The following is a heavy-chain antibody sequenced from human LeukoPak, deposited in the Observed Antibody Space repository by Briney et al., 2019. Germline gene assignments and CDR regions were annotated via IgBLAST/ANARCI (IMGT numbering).Heavy chain of an antibody. J-gene: IGHJ4*02. D-gene: IGHD3-10*01. CDR1: GGSISSSSYY. CDR2: IYYSGST. V-gene: IGHV4-39*01. CDR3: ARLVWFEDRYFDY. Sequence: SQTLSLTCTVSGGSISSSSYYWGWIRQPPGTGLEWIGNIYYSGSTYYNPSLKSRVTISVDTSKNQSSLKLSSVTAADTAMYYCARLVWFEDRYFDYWGQGTLVTVSS.